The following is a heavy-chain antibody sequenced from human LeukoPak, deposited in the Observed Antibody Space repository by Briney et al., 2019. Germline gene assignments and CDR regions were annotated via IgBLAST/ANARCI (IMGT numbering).Heavy chain of an antibody. CDR1: GGSISSSSYY. V-gene: IGHV4-39*01. CDR3: ARRPYDFWSGYYYLYFDY. D-gene: IGHD3-3*01. J-gene: IGHJ4*02. Sequence: PSETLSLTCTVSGGSISSSSYYWGWIRQPPGKGLEWIGSIYYSGSTYCNPSLKSRVTISVDTSKNQFSLKLSSVTAADTAVYYCARRPYDFWSGYYYLYFDYWGQGTLVTVSS. CDR2: IYYSGST.